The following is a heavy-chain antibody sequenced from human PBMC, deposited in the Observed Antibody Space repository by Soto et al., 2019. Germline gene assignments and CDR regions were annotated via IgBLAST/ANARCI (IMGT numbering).Heavy chain of an antibody. CDR2: IKFDGSSA. Sequence: EVQLVESGGGLVQPGESLRLSCAASGFTFSDYWIHWVRQAPGKGLVWVSRIKFDGSSANYAGSVKGRFTISRDNAKDTVYLQMNSLGAEDTAVYYCARGVRGHYGFDVWGQGTMVTVSS. CDR1: GFTFSDYW. CDR3: ARGVRGHYGFDV. J-gene: IGHJ3*01. D-gene: IGHD3-10*01. V-gene: IGHV3-74*01.